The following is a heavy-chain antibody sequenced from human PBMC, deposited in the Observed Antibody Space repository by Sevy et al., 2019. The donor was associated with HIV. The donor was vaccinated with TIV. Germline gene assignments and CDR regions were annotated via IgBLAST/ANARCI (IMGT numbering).Heavy chain of an antibody. D-gene: IGHD4-17*01. CDR2: ISYDGRNNK. CDR1: GFSFSDYR. V-gene: IGHV3-30*03. J-gene: IGHJ4*02. Sequence: GGSLRLSCAASGFSFSDYRMHWVRQAPGKGLEWVAVISYDGRNNKYNADSVKGRFTISRDNSKNSLYLQMNSLRAEDTAVYYCARDLPPSATTVPHFDYWGRGTLVTVSS. CDR3: ARDLPPSATTVPHFDY.